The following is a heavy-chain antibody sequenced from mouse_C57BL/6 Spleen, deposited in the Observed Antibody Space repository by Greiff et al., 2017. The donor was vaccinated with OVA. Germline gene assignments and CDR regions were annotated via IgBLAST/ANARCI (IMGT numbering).Heavy chain of an antibody. J-gene: IGHJ2*01. CDR2: ISDGGSYT. CDR1: GFTFSSYA. CDR3: AREEDSSGYSFDY. Sequence: EVQGVESGGGLVKPGGSLKLSCAASGFTFSSYAMSWVRQTPEKRLEWVATISDGGSYTYYPDNVKGRFTISRDNAKNNLYLQMSHLKSEDTAMYYCAREEDSSGYSFDYWGQGTTLTVSS. D-gene: IGHD3-2*02. V-gene: IGHV5-4*01.